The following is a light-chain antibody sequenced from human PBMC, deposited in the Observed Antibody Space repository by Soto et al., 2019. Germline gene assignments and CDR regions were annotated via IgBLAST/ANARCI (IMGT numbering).Light chain of an antibody. J-gene: IGLJ2*01. CDR1: SSDVGGYNC. Sequence: QSVLTQPPSASGSPGQSVTISCTGSSSDVGGYNCVSWFQQHPGKAPNLMIFEDIKRPSGVPDRFSASKSGNTASLTVSGLQAEDEADYYCSSYGGSDNLVFGGGTKLTVL. V-gene: IGLV2-8*01. CDR3: SSYGGSDNLV. CDR2: EDI.